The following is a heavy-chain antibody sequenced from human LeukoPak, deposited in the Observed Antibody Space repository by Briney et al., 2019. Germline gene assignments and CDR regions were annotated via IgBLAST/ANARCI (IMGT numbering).Heavy chain of an antibody. CDR2: IYYSGST. D-gene: IGHD6-13*01. Sequence: SETLSLTCTVSGGSISSSSYYWGWIRQPPGKGLEWIGYIYYSGSTNYNPSLKSRVTISVDTSKNQFSLKLSSVTAADTAVYYCARLAAAGTVDYWGQGTWSPSPQ. CDR1: GGSISSSSYY. V-gene: IGHV4-61*05. J-gene: IGHJ4*02. CDR3: ARLAAAGTVDY.